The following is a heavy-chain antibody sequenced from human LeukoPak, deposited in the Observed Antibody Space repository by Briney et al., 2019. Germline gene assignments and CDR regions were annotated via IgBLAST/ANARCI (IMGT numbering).Heavy chain of an antibody. CDR3: ARVDFDWLPDY. V-gene: IGHV3-48*01. Sequence: GGSLRLSCAASGFTFSSYSMNWVRQAPGKGLEWVSYISSSSSTIYYADSVKGRFTISRDNAKNSLYLQMNSLRAEDTAVYYCARVDFDWLPDYWGQGTLVTVSS. D-gene: IGHD3-9*01. J-gene: IGHJ4*02. CDR1: GFTFSSYS. CDR2: ISSSSSTI.